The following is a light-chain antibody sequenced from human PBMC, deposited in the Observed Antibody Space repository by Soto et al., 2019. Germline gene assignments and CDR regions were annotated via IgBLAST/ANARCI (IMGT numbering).Light chain of an antibody. V-gene: IGKV3D-15*01. Sequence: EIVRTQSPATVSVSPGERATLSCRASQSVSSKSLAWYQQKPGQAPRLLIFDTSTRATGIPARFSGSGSGTDFTLKITPMQNEDFAVYSCRQYDTSPITLGQGTRLEI. J-gene: IGKJ5*01. CDR2: DTS. CDR1: QSVSSKS. CDR3: RQYDTSPIT.